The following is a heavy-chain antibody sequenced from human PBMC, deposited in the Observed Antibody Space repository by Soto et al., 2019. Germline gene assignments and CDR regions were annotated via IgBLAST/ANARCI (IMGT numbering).Heavy chain of an antibody. V-gene: IGHV1-18*01. CDR1: GYTCTIYG. D-gene: IGHD6-19*01. CDR2: ISAYNGNT. Sequence: SVKVSCKASGYTCTIYGISCVRQSRLQGLEWMGWISAYNGNTNYAQKLQGRVTMTTDTSTSTAYMELRSLRSDDTAVYYCARGAIAVAGNNWFDPWGQGTLVTVSS. J-gene: IGHJ5*02. CDR3: ARGAIAVAGNNWFDP.